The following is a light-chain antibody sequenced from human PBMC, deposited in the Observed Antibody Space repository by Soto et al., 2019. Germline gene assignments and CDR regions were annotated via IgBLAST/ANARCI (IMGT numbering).Light chain of an antibody. V-gene: IGLV2-23*02. CDR1: SSDVGSYNL. J-gene: IGLJ2*01. CDR2: EVN. CDR3: CSYGGSSPFA. Sequence: QSALTQPASVSGSPGQSITISCTGTSSDVGSYNLVSWYQQHPGKAPKLMIYEVNQRPSGVSNRFSSSKSGNTASLTISGLQAEDEAYCYFCSYGGSSPFAFGGGTKVTVL.